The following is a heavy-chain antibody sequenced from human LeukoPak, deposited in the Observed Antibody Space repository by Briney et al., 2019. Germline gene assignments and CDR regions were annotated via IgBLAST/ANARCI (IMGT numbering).Heavy chain of an antibody. CDR1: GFTFSTYA. D-gene: IGHD3-10*01. Sequence: PGGSLRLSCSGSGFTFSTYAMHWVRQAPGKGLEYVSAISSNGGSTYYADSVRGRFSISRDNSKNTLYVQMSSLRAEDTAVYYCVRGSDSGSLLWGEGDLVTVSS. J-gene: IGHJ4*02. CDR3: VRGSDSGSLL. CDR2: ISSNGGST. V-gene: IGHV3-64*05.